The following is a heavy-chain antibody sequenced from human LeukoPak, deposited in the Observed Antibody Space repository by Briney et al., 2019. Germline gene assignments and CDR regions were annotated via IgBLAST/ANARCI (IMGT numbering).Heavy chain of an antibody. V-gene: IGHV3-11*01. CDR3: ARIIVATDYYFDY. D-gene: IGHD5-12*01. Sequence: GGSLRLSCAASGFTFSDYYMSWIRQAPGKGLDWVSYISSNGSTIYYADSVKGRFTISRDNAKNSLYLQMNSLRAEDTAVYYCARIIVATDYYFDYWGQGTLVTVSS. CDR1: GFTFSDYY. J-gene: IGHJ4*01. CDR2: ISSNGSTI.